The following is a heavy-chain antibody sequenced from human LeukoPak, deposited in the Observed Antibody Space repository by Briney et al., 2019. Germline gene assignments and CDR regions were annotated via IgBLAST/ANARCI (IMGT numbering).Heavy chain of an antibody. CDR1: GFIFSSYG. V-gene: IGHV3-23*01. CDR3: AKDYYYDSSGDFDY. J-gene: IGHJ4*02. Sequence: GGSLRLSCPASGFIFSSYGMSWVRPPPGKGLEWVPSISGSGGSTYYADSVKGRFTISRDNSKNTLHLQMNSLRAEDTAVYYCAKDYYYDSSGDFDYWGQGTLVTVSS. D-gene: IGHD3-22*01. CDR2: ISGSGGST.